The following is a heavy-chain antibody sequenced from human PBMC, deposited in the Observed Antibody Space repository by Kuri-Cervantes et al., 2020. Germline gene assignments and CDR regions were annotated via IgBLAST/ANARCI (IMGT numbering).Heavy chain of an antibody. D-gene: IGHD2-21*02. V-gene: IGHV3-7*03. Sequence: GESLKISCAASGFTFSSYWMSWVRQAPGKGLEWVANIKQDGSEKYYVDSVKGRFTISRDNSKNTLYLQMNSLRAEDTAVYYCAQVAVTPIFDYWGQGTLVTVSS. J-gene: IGHJ4*02. CDR1: GFTFSSYW. CDR3: AQVAVTPIFDY. CDR2: IKQDGSEK.